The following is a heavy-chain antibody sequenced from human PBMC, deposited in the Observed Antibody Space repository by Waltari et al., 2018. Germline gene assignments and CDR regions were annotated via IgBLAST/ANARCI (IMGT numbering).Heavy chain of an antibody. D-gene: IGHD3-10*01. CDR1: GGSISRYY. V-gene: IGHV4-59*01. J-gene: IGHJ4*02. Sequence: QVQLQESGPGLVKPSETLSLTCTVSGGSISRYYWSWIRPPPGKGLEWIGYIYYSGSTNYNPSLKSRVTISVDTSKNQFSLKLSSVTAADTAVYYCARGDLYYYGSGSYYIWGQGTLVTVSS. CDR2: IYYSGST. CDR3: ARGDLYYYGSGSYYI.